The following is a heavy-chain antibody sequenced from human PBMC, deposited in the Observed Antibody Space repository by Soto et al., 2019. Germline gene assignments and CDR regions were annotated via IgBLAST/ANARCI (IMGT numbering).Heavy chain of an antibody. J-gene: IGHJ4*02. Sequence: QVQLVESGGGVVQPGRSLRLSCAVSGFTFSSYSMHWVRQDPDMGLEWVAFISFAGNNKYYADSVKGRFTISRDNSNNMLYLEMNSLRPDDTAVYYCARDRRTALVVVAATGGFDYWGQGTPVTVSS. CDR2: ISFAGNNK. CDR1: GFTFSSYS. CDR3: ARDRRTALVVVAATGGFDY. D-gene: IGHD2-15*01. V-gene: IGHV3-30*04.